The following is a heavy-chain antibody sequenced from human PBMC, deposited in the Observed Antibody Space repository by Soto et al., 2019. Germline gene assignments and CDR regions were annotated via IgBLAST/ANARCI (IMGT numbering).Heavy chain of an antibody. J-gene: IGHJ4*02. CDR1: GGTFSSYA. D-gene: IGHD2-2*01. Sequence: ASVRVSCKASGGTFSSYAISWVRQAPGQGLEWMGGIIPIFGTANYAQKFQGRVTITADESTSTAYMELSSLRSEDTAVYYCATATRRGLFDYWGQGTLVTVSS. CDR3: ATATRRGLFDY. V-gene: IGHV1-69*13. CDR2: IIPIFGTA.